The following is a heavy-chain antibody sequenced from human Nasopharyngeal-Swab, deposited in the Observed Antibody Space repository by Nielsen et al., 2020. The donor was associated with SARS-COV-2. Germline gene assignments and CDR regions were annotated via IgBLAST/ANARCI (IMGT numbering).Heavy chain of an antibody. D-gene: IGHD2-15*01. J-gene: IGHJ1*01. V-gene: IGHV3-11*05. CDR3: AKDRNRGYCSGGSCYSSEYFQH. Sequence: GGSLRLSCAASGFTFTDYYMTWIRQPPGKGLEWISYISSSTTNANSADSVRGRFTISRDNTKNSLYLQMNSLRAEDTALYYCAKDRNRGYCSGGSCYSSEYFQHWGQGTLVTVSS. CDR1: GFTFTDYY. CDR2: ISSSTTNA.